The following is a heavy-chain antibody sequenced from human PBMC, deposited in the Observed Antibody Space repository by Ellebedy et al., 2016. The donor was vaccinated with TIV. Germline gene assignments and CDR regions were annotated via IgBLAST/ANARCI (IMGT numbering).Heavy chain of an antibody. D-gene: IGHD6-19*01. CDR1: GFTVSSNY. J-gene: IGHJ4*02. V-gene: IGHV3-53*01. CDR2: IYSGGST. CDR3: ARDRFSVAGTNFDY. Sequence: GESLKISXAASGFTVSSNYMSWVRQAPGKGLEWVSVIYSGGSTYYADSVKGRFTISRDNSKNTLYLQMNSLRAEDTAVYFCARDRFSVAGTNFDYWGQGTLVTVSS.